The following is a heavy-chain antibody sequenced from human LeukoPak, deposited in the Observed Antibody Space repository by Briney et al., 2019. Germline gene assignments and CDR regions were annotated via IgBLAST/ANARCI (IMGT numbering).Heavy chain of an antibody. D-gene: IGHD3-3*01. CDR2: ISSDGSRQ. Sequence: GGSLRLSCAASGFTFKNFAMPWVRQAPGKGLAWVTLISSDGSRQNYADSVTGRFTISRDNSRNTLFLQMNSLRPEDTAVYYCARGSGYFDHWGQGTLVTVSS. CDR3: ARGSGYFDH. J-gene: IGHJ4*02. CDR1: GFTFKNFA. V-gene: IGHV3-30*04.